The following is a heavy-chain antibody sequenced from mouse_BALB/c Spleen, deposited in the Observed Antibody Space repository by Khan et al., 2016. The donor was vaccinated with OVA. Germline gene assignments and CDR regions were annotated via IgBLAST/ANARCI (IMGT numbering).Heavy chain of an antibody. J-gene: IGHJ3*01. D-gene: IGHD1-1*02. CDR2: ISSGGHYT. V-gene: IGHV5-6*01. CDR3: ARLAYYYNSEGFAY. Sequence: EVQLQESGGDLVKTGGSLKLSCAASGFTFSTYGMSWVRQTPDKRLEWVATISSGGHYTYYIDSVKGRFTISRDNAKNILDLQMTSLRSEDTAMYYCARLAYYYNSEGFAYWGRGTLVTVSA. CDR1: GFTFSTYG.